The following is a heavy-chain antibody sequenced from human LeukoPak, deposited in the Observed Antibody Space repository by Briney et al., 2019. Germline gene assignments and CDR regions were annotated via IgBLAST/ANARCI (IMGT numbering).Heavy chain of an antibody. CDR3: ARKGLRLLDWLSEYFFDY. J-gene: IGHJ4*02. CDR1: GGSISSYY. CDR2: ISYSGST. D-gene: IGHD3-3*01. Sequence: SETLSLTCNVSGGSISSYYWNWIRQPPGKGLEWIGYISYSGSTTYNPSLKSRVTISVDTSKNQFSLKLSPVTAADTAVYYCARKGLRLLDWLSEYFFDYWGQGTLVTVSS. V-gene: IGHV4-59*08.